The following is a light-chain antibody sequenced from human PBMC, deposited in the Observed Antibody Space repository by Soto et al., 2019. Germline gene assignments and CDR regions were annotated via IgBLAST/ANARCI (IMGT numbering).Light chain of an antibody. J-gene: IGLJ3*02. CDR2: EVS. Sequence: QSVLTQPASVSGSPGQSITISCTGTINDVGSYDLVSWYQHHPGKAPKVMIYEVSKRPSGVSNRFSGSKSGNTASVTIFGLQAEDEADYYCCSYAGSGTLVFGGGTKLTVL. V-gene: IGLV2-23*02. CDR3: CSYAGSGTLV. CDR1: INDVGSYDL.